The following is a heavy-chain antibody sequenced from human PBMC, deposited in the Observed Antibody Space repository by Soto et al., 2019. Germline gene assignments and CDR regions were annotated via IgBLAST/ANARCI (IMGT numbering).Heavy chain of an antibody. Sequence: SETLSLTCTVSGGSISSSSYYWGWIRQPPGKGLEWIGSIYYSGSTYYNPSLKSRVTISVDTSKNQFSLKLSSVTAADTAVYYCARRKIVATPRRGAPPASFDYWGQGTLVTVSS. J-gene: IGHJ4*02. CDR1: GGSISSSSYY. CDR2: IYYSGST. CDR3: ARRKIVATPRRGAPPASFDY. V-gene: IGHV4-39*01. D-gene: IGHD5-12*01.